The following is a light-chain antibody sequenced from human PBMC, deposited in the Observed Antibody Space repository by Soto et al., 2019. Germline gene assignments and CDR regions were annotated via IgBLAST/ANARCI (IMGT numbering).Light chain of an antibody. Sequence: RVMTQSPATLSVSPGERATLSCRASQRVXSNLFWYQQKPGQAPRILXFCASSMATGGPARLSGSGSGTEFTLTINSLQSEYFAVYFFQQYDNVPRTFGPGTKVDIK. CDR1: QRVXSN. CDR2: CAS. J-gene: IGKJ3*01. V-gene: IGKV3-15*01. CDR3: QQYDNVPRT.